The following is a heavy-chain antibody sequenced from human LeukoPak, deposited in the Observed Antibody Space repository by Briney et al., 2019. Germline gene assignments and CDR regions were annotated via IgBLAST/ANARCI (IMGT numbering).Heavy chain of an antibody. CDR3: ARGDIAVAGVDY. J-gene: IGHJ4*02. CDR2: ISSNGGST. V-gene: IGHV3-64*01. CDR1: GFTYSSYA. Sequence: GGSVRLSCAGSGFTYSSYAMHWVRQAPGKGLEYVSAISSNGGSTYYANSVKGRFTISRDKSKNTLYLQMGSLRAEDMAVYYCARGDIAVAGVDYWSQATLVTVSS. D-gene: IGHD6-19*01.